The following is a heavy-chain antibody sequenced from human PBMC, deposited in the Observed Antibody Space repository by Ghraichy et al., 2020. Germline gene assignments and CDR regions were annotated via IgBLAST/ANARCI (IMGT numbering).Heavy chain of an antibody. CDR1: GGSISSSSYY. V-gene: IGHV4-39*01. D-gene: IGHD3-16*01. CDR2: IYYSGST. CDR3: ARPGGGWELDY. J-gene: IGHJ4*02. Sequence: SETPSLTCTVSGGSISSSSYYWGWIRQPPGKGLEWIGSIYYSGSTYYNPSLKSRVTISVDTSKNQFSLKLSSVTAADTAVYYCARPGGGWELDYWGQGTLVTISS.